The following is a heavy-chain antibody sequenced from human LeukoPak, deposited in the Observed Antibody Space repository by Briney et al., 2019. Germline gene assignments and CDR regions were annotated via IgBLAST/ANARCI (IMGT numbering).Heavy chain of an antibody. CDR2: INHSGST. CDR1: GGSFSGYY. D-gene: IGHD3-9*01. CDR3: ARVYDILTGYYGWYNWFDP. J-gene: IGHJ5*02. Sequence: SETLSLTCAVYGGSFSGYYWSWIRQPSGKGLEWIGEINHSGSTNYNPSLKSRVTISVDTSKNQFSLKLSSVTAADTAVYYCARVYDILTGYYGWYNWFDPWGQGTLVTVSS. V-gene: IGHV4-34*01.